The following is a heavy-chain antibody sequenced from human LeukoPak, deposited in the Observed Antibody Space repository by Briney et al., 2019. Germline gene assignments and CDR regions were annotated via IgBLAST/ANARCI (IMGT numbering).Heavy chain of an antibody. J-gene: IGHJ5*02. V-gene: IGHV4-39*07. Sequence: SETLSLTCTVSGGSVNSNNYYWAWVRQPPGEGLEWIGNVYFTGSTQYNPSLKSRVTILMDTAKEQFFLRLTSVTAADTAVYYCARVSPGTPEAENWFDPWGQGTLVTVSS. D-gene: IGHD3-10*01. CDR3: ARVSPGTPEAENWFDP. CDR2: VYFTGST. CDR1: GGSVNSNNYY.